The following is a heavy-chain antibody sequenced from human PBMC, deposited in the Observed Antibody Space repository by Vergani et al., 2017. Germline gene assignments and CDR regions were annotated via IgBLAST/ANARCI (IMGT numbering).Heavy chain of an antibody. CDR2: IYSGGSST. Sequence: EVQLLESGGGLVQPGGSLRLSCAASGFTFSSYAMSWVRQAPGKGLEWVSVIYSGGSSTYYADSVKGRFTIYRDNSKNTMYLQMNSRRAEDTAVYYCANSYLSSTSCYNYYMDVWGKGTTVTVSS. J-gene: IGHJ6*03. V-gene: IGHV3-23*03. CDR3: ANSYLSSTSCYNYYMDV. D-gene: IGHD2-2*02. CDR1: GFTFSSYA.